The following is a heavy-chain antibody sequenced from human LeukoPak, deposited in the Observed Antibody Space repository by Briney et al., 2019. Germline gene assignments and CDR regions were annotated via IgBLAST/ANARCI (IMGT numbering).Heavy chain of an antibody. CDR3: TTEMDTAIYY. V-gene: IGHV3-66*01. D-gene: IGHD5-18*01. J-gene: IGHJ4*02. Sequence: GGSLRLSCAASGFTVSSKYMGWVRQAPGKGLEWVSVIHPGGTIYYADSVKGTFTISRDNSKNTLYLEMNTLRVEDTAVYYCTTEMDTAIYYWGQGTLVTVSS. CDR1: GFTVSSKY. CDR2: IHPGGTI.